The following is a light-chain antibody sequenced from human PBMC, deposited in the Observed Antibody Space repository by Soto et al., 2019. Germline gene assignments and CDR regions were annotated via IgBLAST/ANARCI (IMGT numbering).Light chain of an antibody. Sequence: EIVLTQSPATLSLSPGERVTLSCRASQSVNSYLAWYQQKPGLAPRLLIYDASSRATGIPARFSGSGSGTDFTLTISSLEPEDFAVYYCQHRSIWPVSFGQGTRLEIK. J-gene: IGKJ5*01. CDR3: QHRSIWPVS. V-gene: IGKV3-11*01. CDR1: QSVNSY. CDR2: DAS.